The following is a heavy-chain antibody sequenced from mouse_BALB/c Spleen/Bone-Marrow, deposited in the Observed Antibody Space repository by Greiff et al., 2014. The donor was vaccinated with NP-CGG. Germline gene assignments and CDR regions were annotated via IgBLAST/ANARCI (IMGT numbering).Heavy chain of an antibody. CDR3: ARGWDYEGYFDY. CDR1: GYSFTSYT. CDR2: INPSSGYT. V-gene: IGHV1-4*01. Sequence: VQLQQSGAELARPGASVKMSCKASGYSFTSYTMHCVKQRPGQGLEWIGYINPSSGYTNYNQKFKDKATLTADKSSSTAYMQLSSLTSEDSAVYYCARGWDYEGYFDYWGQGTTLTVSS. D-gene: IGHD2-4*01. J-gene: IGHJ2*01.